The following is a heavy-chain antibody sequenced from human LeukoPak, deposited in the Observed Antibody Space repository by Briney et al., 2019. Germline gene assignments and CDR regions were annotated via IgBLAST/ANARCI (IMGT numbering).Heavy chain of an antibody. CDR2: ISSSSYI. CDR1: GLTFSSYS. Sequence: GGSLRLSCAASGLTFSSYSMNWVRQAPGKGLEWVSSISSSSYIYYADSVKGRFTISRDNAKNSLYLQMNSLRAEDTAVYYCARGGGLYYFDYWGQGTLVTVSS. J-gene: IGHJ4*02. CDR3: ARGGGLYYFDY. V-gene: IGHV3-21*01. D-gene: IGHD2-15*01.